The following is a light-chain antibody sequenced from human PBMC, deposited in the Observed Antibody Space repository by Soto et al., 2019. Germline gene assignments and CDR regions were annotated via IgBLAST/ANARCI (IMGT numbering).Light chain of an antibody. CDR1: SSNIGSNT. CDR3: AAWDDSLNGRYV. V-gene: IGLV1-44*01. Sequence: QSVLTQPPSASGTPGQRVTISCSGSSSNIGSNTVNWYQQLPGTAPKLLIYSNNQRPSGVPDRCSGSKSGTSASLAISGLQSEAEDDYYCAAWDDSLNGRYVFGSGTKLTVL. CDR2: SNN. J-gene: IGLJ1*01.